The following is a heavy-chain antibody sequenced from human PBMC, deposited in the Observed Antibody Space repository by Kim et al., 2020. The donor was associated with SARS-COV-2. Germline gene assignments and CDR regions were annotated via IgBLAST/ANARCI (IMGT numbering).Heavy chain of an antibody. D-gene: IGHD3-10*01. CDR3: ARVRYYGSGSFYYYYGMDV. J-gene: IGHJ6*02. V-gene: IGHV1-69*13. CDR2: IIPIFGTA. CDR1: GGTFSSYA. Sequence: SVKVSCKASGGTFSSYAISWVRQAPGQGLEWMGGIIPIFGTANYAQKFQGRVTITADESTSTAYMELSSLRSEDTAVYYCARVRYYGSGSFYYYYGMDVWGQGTTVTVSS.